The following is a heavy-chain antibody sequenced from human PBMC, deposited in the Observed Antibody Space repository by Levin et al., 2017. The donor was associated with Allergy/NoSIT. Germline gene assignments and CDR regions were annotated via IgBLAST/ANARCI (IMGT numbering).Heavy chain of an antibody. J-gene: IGHJ4*02. V-gene: IGHV3-74*01. CDR1: GFTFSSYW. Sequence: GGSLRLSCAASGFTFSSYWMHWVRQAPGKGLVWVSRISSDGSSTTYADSVKGRFTMSRDNAKNTLYLEMNSLRAEDTAVYYCAKGGRPHADYWGQGTLVIVSS. D-gene: IGHD1-1*01. CDR3: AKGGRPHADY. CDR2: ISSDGSST.